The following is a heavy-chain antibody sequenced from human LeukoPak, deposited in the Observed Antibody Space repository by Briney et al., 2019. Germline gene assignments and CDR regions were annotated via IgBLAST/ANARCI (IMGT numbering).Heavy chain of an antibody. D-gene: IGHD2-15*01. V-gene: IGHV3-23*01. CDR2: ICSSGGST. CDR3: AKGGDCGGGKCYGYYGMDV. J-gene: IGHJ6*02. CDR1: GFTFTNYA. Sequence: PGGSLRLSCAASGFTFTNYAMSWVRQAPGKGLEWVSIICSSGGSTYYADSVKGRFTISRDNSKNTLYLQMNSLRAEDTAVYYCAKGGDCGGGKCYGYYGMDVWGQGTTVTVSS.